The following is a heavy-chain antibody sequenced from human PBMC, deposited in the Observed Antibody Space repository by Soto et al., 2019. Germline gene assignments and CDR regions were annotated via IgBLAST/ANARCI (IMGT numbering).Heavy chain of an antibody. V-gene: IGHV1-69*01. D-gene: IGHD2-15*01. CDR3: ARAPLLSAETLHENYVDD. CDR2: IIPIFDTT. J-gene: IGHJ4*02. Sequence: QVQLVPSGAEVKKPGSSLKVSCKASGGTFGNSGVSWVRQAPGQGPEWMGGIIPIFDTTNYAQKFQGRGTISADDSTSDMELSSRRSEDTAVYYCARAPLLSAETLHENYVDDWGQGTQVTVSS. CDR1: GGTFGNSG.